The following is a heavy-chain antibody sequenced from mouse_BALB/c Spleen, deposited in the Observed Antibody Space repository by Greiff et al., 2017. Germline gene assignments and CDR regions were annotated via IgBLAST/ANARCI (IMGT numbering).Heavy chain of an antibody. J-gene: IGHJ3*01. V-gene: IGHV1S135*01. CDR3: ASDNLAWFAY. Sequence: EVQVVESGPELVKPGASVKVSCKASGYAFTSYNMYWVKQSHGKSLEWIGYIDPYNGGTSYNQKFKGKATLTVDKSSSTAYMHLNSLTSEDSAVYYCASDNLAWFAYWGQGTLVTVSA. CDR2: IDPYNGGT. CDR1: GYAFTSYN. D-gene: IGHD1-3*01.